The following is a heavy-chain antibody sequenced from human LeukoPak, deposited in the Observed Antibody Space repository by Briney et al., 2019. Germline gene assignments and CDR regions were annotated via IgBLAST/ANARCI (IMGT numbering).Heavy chain of an antibody. CDR1: GCTFSTYA. CDR2: ISHDESNK. Sequence: GGSLRLSCAASGCTFSTYAMHWVRQAPGKGLEWVAVISHDESNKYYADSVKGRFTISRDNSKNTVYLQMNSLRAGDTAVFYCARGFGGTGFHYKRYYGMDAWGQGTTVTVSS. J-gene: IGHJ6*02. V-gene: IGHV3-30*04. D-gene: IGHD3-16*01. CDR3: ARGFGGTGFHYKRYYGMDA.